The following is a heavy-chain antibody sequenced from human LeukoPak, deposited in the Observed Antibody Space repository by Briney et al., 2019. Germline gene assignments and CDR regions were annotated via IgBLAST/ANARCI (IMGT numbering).Heavy chain of an antibody. CDR1: GFTFTNYA. Sequence: PGGSLRLSCAASGFTFTNYAMAWVRQIPGTGLEWFSIFSGSGVSTYYADAVKGRFTVSRDNSKSTLYLHMNNLRVDDTAIYYCASRPAPSLGPLDCWGQGTLVTVSS. J-gene: IGHJ4*02. V-gene: IGHV3-23*01. CDR3: ASRPAPSLGPLDC. CDR2: FSGSGVST. D-gene: IGHD2-2*01.